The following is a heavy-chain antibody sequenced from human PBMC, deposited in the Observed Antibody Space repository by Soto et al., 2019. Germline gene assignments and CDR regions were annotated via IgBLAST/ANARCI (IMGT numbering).Heavy chain of an antibody. D-gene: IGHD6-13*01. V-gene: IGHV1-69*13. J-gene: IGHJ6*02. CDR3: ARGDGIAAAGITHRSLLGKPSQKTKYYYYGMDV. Sequence: ASVKVSCKASGGTFSSYAISWVRQAPGQGLEWMGGIIPIFGTANYAQKFQGRVTITADESTSTAYMELSSLRSEDTAVYYCARGDGIAAAGITHRSLLGKPSQKTKYYYYGMDVWGQGTTVTVSS. CDR1: GGTFSSYA. CDR2: IIPIFGTA.